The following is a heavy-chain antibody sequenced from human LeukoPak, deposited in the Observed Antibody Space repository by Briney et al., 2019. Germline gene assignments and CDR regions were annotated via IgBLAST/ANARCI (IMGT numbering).Heavy chain of an antibody. J-gene: IGHJ6*02. Sequence: SETLYLTCTVSGGSISSYYWSWIRQPPGKGLEWIGYIYYSGSTNYNPSLKSRVTISVDTSKNQFSLKLSSVTAADTAVYYCAGAGTFYYYYYGMDVWGQGTTVTVSS. CDR2: IYYSGST. CDR3: AGAGTFYYYYYGMDV. D-gene: IGHD6-19*01. CDR1: GGSISSYY. V-gene: IGHV4-59*01.